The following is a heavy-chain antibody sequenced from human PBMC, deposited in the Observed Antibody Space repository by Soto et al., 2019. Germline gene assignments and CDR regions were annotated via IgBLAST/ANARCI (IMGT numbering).Heavy chain of an antibody. CDR3: AKPAIVLMVYAPGDY. D-gene: IGHD2-8*01. CDR1: GFTLNTYA. CDR2: ISGSGGST. V-gene: IGHV3-23*01. Sequence: XGSLILSAAASGFTLNTYAINWVRPAPGKGLDWVSAISGSGGSTYYADSVKGRFTISRDNSKNTLYLQMNSLRAEDTAVYYCAKPAIVLMVYAPGDYWSQVTLVTVS. J-gene: IGHJ4*02.